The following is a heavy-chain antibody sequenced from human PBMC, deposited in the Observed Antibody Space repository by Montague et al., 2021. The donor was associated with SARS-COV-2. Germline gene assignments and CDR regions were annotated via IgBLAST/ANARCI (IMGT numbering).Heavy chain of an antibody. V-gene: IGHV2-70*11. CDR1: GFSLSTSGMC. CDR3: AREYYYDSSGYYGYAFDI. D-gene: IGHD3-22*01. CDR2: IDWDDDK. J-gene: IGHJ3*02. Sequence: PALVKPTQTLTLTCTFSGFSLSTSGMCVSWIRQPPGKALEWLARIDWDDDKYYSTSLKTRLTISKDTSKNQVVLTMTNMDPVDTATYYRAREYYYDSSGYYGYAFDIWGQGTMVTVSS.